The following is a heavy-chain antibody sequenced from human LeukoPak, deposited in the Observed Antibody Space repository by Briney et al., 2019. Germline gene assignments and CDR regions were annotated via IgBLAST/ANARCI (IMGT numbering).Heavy chain of an antibody. CDR1: RGSISSYY. CDR2: IYYSGST. CDR3: ARGGIGSGSYNWFDP. Sequence: PSETLSLTCTVSRGSISSYYWSWIRQPPGKGLEWIGYIYYSGSTNYNPPLRSRVTISVDTSKNQFSVKLSSVTAADTAVYYCARGGIGSGSYNWFDPWGQGTLVTVSS. V-gene: IGHV4-59*01. J-gene: IGHJ5*02. D-gene: IGHD3-10*01.